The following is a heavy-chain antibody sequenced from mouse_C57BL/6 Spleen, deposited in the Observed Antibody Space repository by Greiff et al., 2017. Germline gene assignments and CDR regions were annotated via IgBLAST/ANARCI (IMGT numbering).Heavy chain of an antibody. CDR1: GYTFTDYY. Sequence: QVQLQQPGAELVKPGASVKVSCKASGYTFTDYYINWVKQRPGQGLEWIARIYPGSGNTYYNEKFKGKATLTAEKSSSTAYMQLSSLTSEDSAVYFCARENYYYGSSYDYFDYWGQGTTLTVSS. V-gene: IGHV1-76*01. D-gene: IGHD1-1*01. CDR3: ARENYYYGSSYDYFDY. J-gene: IGHJ2*01. CDR2: IYPGSGNT.